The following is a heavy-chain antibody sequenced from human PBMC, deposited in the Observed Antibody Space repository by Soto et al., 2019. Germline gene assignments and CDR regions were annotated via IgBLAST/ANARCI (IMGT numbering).Heavy chain of an antibody. Sequence: ASVKVSCKASGYSFTGYSMHWVRQAPGQGLEWMGWINPKNGATNYARKFQGWVTMIRDTSISTVYMELRNLKSDDTAVYYCARERSEYDGDYDHHFDYWGQGTLVTVSS. CDR2: INPKNGAT. V-gene: IGHV1-2*04. CDR1: GYSFTGYS. J-gene: IGHJ4*02. D-gene: IGHD4-17*01. CDR3: ARERSEYDGDYDHHFDY.